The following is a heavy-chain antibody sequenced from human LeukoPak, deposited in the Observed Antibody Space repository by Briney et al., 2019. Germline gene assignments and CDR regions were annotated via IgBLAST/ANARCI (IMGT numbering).Heavy chain of an antibody. V-gene: IGHV3-21*01. D-gene: IGHD6-13*01. J-gene: IGHJ4*02. Sequence: GGSLRLSCAASGFTFSTSSMNWVRQAPGKGLEWVSSIGGSSTSIYYAGSVKGRFTISRDNAKNSLYLQMNSPRAEDTAVYYCAREEGKQQMEAFDYWGQGTLVTVSS. CDR1: GFTFSTSS. CDR3: AREEGKQQMEAFDY. CDR2: IGGSSTSI.